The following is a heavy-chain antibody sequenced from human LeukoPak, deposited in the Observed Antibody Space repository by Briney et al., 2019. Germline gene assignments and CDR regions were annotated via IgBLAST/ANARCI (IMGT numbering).Heavy chain of an antibody. CDR3: ARDQGQSRDVYNFWWED. D-gene: IGHD5-24*01. V-gene: IGHV1-18*01. CDR2: ISGYNGNT. Sequence: ASVKVSCKASGYTFTNYGISGVRQAPGQGLEWMGGISGYNGNTNHAQKFQGRVTMTTDTSTSTAYIELRSLRSDDTAVSYCARDQGQSRDVYNFWWEDWRQGTLVTVSS. J-gene: IGHJ4*02. CDR1: GYTFTNYG.